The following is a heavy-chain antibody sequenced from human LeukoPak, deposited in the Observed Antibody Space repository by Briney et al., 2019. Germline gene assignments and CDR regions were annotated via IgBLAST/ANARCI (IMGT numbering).Heavy chain of an antibody. V-gene: IGHV3-23*01. CDR2: ISGGGGKT. CDR1: GFTFRTYV. J-gene: IGHJ4*02. D-gene: IGHD3-22*01. Sequence: GGSLRLSCAVSGFTFRTYVMSWVRQAPGMGLEGVSTISGGGGKTYYSDAVKGGVTISRDNSKNTLSLQMNSLRAEDTAIYYCTRSGYRHPYHFDSWGQGTLVTVSS. CDR3: TRSGYRHPYHFDS.